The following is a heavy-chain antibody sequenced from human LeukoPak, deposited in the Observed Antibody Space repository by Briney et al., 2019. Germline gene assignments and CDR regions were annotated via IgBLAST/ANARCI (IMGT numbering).Heavy chain of an antibody. CDR1: GGSFSGYY. D-gene: IGHD6-19*01. CDR3: ARGDLGYSSGWYYFDY. Sequence: SETLSLTCAVYGGSFSGYYWSWLRQSPGKGLEWLGDINHSGSTNYNPSLKSRVTISVDTSKDQFSLKLSSVTAADTAVYYCARGDLGYSSGWYYFDYWGQGTLVTVSS. V-gene: IGHV4-34*01. J-gene: IGHJ4*02. CDR2: INHSGST.